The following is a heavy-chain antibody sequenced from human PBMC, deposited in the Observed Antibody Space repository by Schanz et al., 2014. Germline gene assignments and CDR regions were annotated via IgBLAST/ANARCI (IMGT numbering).Heavy chain of an antibody. Sequence: QVQLVESGGGLVKPGGSLRLSCAASGLTFSDHHMTWIRQAPGKGLEWVSSISIRGGNTYYTDSVKGRFTISRDNSKNTLDLQMSSLRADDTAVYYCAKAPYADYGYFHYWGQGTLVPVSS. CDR1: GLTFSDHH. J-gene: IGHJ4*02. CDR3: AKAPYADYGYFHY. CDR2: ISIRGGNT. V-gene: IGHV3-11*01. D-gene: IGHD4-17*01.